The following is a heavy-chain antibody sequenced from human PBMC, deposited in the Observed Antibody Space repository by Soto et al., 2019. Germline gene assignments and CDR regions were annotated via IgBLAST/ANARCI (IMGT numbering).Heavy chain of an antibody. Sequence: QVQLVQSGAEVKKPGASVKVSCKASGYTFTSYYMHWVRQAPGQGLEWMGIINPSGGSTSYAQKFQGGVTMTRATSTSTVYMELGSLRSEDTAVYYCAREAPRGDSSGYRTRHFDYWGQGTLVTVSS. V-gene: IGHV1-46*01. J-gene: IGHJ4*02. CDR3: AREAPRGDSSGYRTRHFDY. CDR2: INPSGGST. CDR1: GYTFTSYY. D-gene: IGHD3-22*01.